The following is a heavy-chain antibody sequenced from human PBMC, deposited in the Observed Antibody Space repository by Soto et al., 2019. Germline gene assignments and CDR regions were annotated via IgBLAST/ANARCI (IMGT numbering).Heavy chain of an antibody. V-gene: IGHV3-72*01. CDR2: IRTKVNRSTT. CDR3: TRVKSNSWGLDASDI. D-gene: IGHD3-16*01. Sequence: GGSLRPSCAASGFIFSDPSMDWVRQAPGKGLEWVGRIRTKVNRSTTEYAASMKDGFTVSKDDSRNSLYLQMNSLKTEDTAVYYCTRVKSNSWGLDASDIWGQGTMVTVSS. CDR1: GFIFSDPS. J-gene: IGHJ3*02.